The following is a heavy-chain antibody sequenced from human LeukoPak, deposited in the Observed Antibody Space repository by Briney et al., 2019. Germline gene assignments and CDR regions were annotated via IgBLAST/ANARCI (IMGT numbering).Heavy chain of an antibody. V-gene: IGHV4-34*01. CDR3: ARGRPSRTRFGELLCFDY. D-gene: IGHD3-10*01. J-gene: IGHJ4*02. Sequence: PSETLSLTCAVYGGSFSGYYWSWIRQPPGKGLEWIGEINHSGSTNYNPPLKSRVTISVDTSKNQFSLKLSSVTAADTAVYYCARGRPSRTRFGELLCFDYWSQGTLVTVSS. CDR1: GGSFSGYY. CDR2: INHSGST.